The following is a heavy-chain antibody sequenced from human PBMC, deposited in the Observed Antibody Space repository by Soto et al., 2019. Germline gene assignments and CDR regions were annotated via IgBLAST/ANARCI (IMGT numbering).Heavy chain of an antibody. CDR2: IGTADI. CDR3: AKDHFTGNGVLDDFDI. Sequence: GGSLRLSCAATGFAFSRDSMSWVRQAPGKGLEWVSFIGTADIYYADSVKGRLTISRDNSKNMVFLQMNSLRADDTDVYYCAKDHFTGNGVLDDFDIWGEGTMVTVS. J-gene: IGHJ3*02. CDR1: GFAFSRDS. D-gene: IGHD2-8*01. V-gene: IGHV3-23*01.